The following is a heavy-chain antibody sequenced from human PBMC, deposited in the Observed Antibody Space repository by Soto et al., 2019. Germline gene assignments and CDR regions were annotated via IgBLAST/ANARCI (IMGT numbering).Heavy chain of an antibody. D-gene: IGHD2-21*01. Sequence: QVQLQESGPGLVKPSGTLSLTCAVSSGSISSSNWWSWVRQPPGKGLEWIGGIYHSGSTNYNPSLKSRVTISVDKSKNQFSLKLSSVTAADTAVYYCASSGAYCGGDCYSSRWFDPWGQGTLVTVSS. J-gene: IGHJ5*02. V-gene: IGHV4-4*02. CDR2: IYHSGST. CDR1: SGSISSSNW. CDR3: ASSGAYCGGDCYSSRWFDP.